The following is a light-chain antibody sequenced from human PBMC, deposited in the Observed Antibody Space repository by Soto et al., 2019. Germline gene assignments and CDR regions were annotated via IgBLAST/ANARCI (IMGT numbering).Light chain of an antibody. J-gene: IGLJ1*01. CDR3: QSYGV. V-gene: IGLV1-40*01. CDR1: SSNIGAGYD. Sequence: QSALTQPPSVSGAPGQRVTISCTGSSSNIGAGYDVHWYQQLPGTAPKLLIYGNSNRPSGVPDRFSGSKSGTSASLAITGLQAEDEADYYCQSYGVFGTGTKVTVL. CDR2: GNS.